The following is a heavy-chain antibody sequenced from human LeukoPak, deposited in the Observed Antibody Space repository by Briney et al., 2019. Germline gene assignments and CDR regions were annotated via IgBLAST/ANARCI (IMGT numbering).Heavy chain of an antibody. CDR2: INHSGGT. J-gene: IGHJ5*02. D-gene: IGHD6-25*01. V-gene: IGHV4-34*01. Sequence: SETLSLTCTVSGGSISGYYWSWIRQPPGKGLEWIGEINHSGGTNYNPSLKSRVIMSVDTSKNQFSLKLSSVTAADTAVYYCARLKVPYTSGLAPWGQGTLVTVSS. CDR3: ARLKVPYTSGLAP. CDR1: GGSISGYY.